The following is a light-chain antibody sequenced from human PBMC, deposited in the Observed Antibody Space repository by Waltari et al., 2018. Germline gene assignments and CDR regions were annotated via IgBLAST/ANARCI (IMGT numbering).Light chain of an antibody. J-gene: IGLJ2*01. CDR2: KDT. CDR1: VLAAKF. Sequence: YDLTQPSSVSVSPGQTATITCSGDVLAAKFVGWFQQKPGQAPTLILYKDTERPPGNPERCSGSTPGATVTLTSRGARPEDEADYHCHAAAYNNWFFGGGTKLTVL. V-gene: IGLV3-27*01. CDR3: HAAAYNNWF.